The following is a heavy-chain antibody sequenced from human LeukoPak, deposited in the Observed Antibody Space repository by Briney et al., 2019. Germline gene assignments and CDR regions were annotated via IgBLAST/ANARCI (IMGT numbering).Heavy chain of an antibody. CDR1: GFTFSSYW. D-gene: IGHD3-10*01. J-gene: IGHJ4*02. Sequence: GGSLRLSCAASGFTFSSYWMSWVRQAPGKGLEWVANIKQDGSEKYYVDSVKGRLTISRDNAKNSLYLQMNSLRAEDTAVYYCAREAGSFVDYYGSGSYPADYWGQGTLVTVSS. CDR3: AREAGSFVDYYGSGSYPADY. V-gene: IGHV3-7*01. CDR2: IKQDGSEK.